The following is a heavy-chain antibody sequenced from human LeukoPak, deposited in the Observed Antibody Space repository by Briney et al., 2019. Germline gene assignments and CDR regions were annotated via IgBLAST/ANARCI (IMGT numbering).Heavy chain of an antibody. CDR3: ARGYSSSWSSQNLNFDY. D-gene: IGHD6-13*01. V-gene: IGHV4-59*08. CDR2: IYYSGST. Sequence: SETLSLTCTVSGGSISSYYWSWIRQPPGKGLEWIGYIYYSGSTNYNPSLKSRVTISVDTSKNQFSLKLSSVTAADTAVYYCARGYSSSWSSQNLNFDYWGQGTLVTVSS. J-gene: IGHJ4*02. CDR1: GGSISSYY.